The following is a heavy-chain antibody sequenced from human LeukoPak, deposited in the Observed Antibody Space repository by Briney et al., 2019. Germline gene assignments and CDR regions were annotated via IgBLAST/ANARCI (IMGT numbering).Heavy chain of an antibody. J-gene: IGHJ2*01. CDR2: IYHSGST. D-gene: IGHD5-18*01. CDR1: GYSISSGYY. CDR3: ARLRRGYSYGYWYFDL. Sequence: SETLSLTCTVSGYSISSGYYWGWIRQPPGKGLEWIGSIYHSGSTYYNPSLKSRVTISVDTSKNQFSVKLSSVTAADTAVYYCARLRRGYSYGYWYFDLWGRGTLVTVSS. V-gene: IGHV4-38-2*02.